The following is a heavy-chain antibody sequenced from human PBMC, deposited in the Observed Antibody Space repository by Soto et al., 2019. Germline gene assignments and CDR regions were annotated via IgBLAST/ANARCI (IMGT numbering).Heavy chain of an antibody. CDR1: GFTFSSYS. J-gene: IGHJ4*02. Sequence: GGSLRLSCAASGFTFSSYSMNWVRQAPGKGLEWVSSISSSSSYIYYADSVKGRFTISRDNAKNSLYLQMNSLRAEDTAVYYCARDDRAEYYFDYWGQGTLVTVSS. CDR2: ISSSSSYI. CDR3: ARDDRAEYYFDY. V-gene: IGHV3-21*01.